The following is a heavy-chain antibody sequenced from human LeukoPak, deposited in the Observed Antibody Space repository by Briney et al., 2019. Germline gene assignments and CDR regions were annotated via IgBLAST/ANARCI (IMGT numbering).Heavy chain of an antibody. D-gene: IGHD2-15*01. J-gene: IGHJ4*02. Sequence: SVKVSCKASGYTFTSYGISWVRQTPGQGLEWMGRIIPILGIANYAQKFQGRVTITADKSTSTAYMELSSLRSEDTAVYYCARGSAPRYCSGGSCYSDYFDYWGQGTLVTVSS. V-gene: IGHV1-69*04. CDR2: IIPILGIA. CDR3: ARGSAPRYCSGGSCYSDYFDY. CDR1: GYTFTSYG.